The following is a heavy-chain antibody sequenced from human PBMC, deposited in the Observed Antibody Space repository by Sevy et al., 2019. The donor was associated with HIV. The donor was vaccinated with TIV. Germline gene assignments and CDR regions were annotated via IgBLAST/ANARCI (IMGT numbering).Heavy chain of an antibody. D-gene: IGHD6-25*01. CDR3: ARGVRLDC. V-gene: IGHV3-7*01. CDR2: IRPDGSDK. J-gene: IGHJ4*02. CDR1: GFTFSPYW. Sequence: GGSLRLSCAASGFTFSPYWMTWVRQAPGKGLEWVANIRPDGSDKYYVDSVKGRFTISRDNAKNSLYLQMNSLRADDTAMYYCARGVRLDCWGQGPLVTVSS.